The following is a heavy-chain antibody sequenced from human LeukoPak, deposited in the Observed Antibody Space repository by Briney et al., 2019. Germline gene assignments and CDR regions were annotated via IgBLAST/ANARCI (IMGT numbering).Heavy chain of an antibody. CDR3: ARDRRSVGATYDYFEY. V-gene: IGHV3-53*01. J-gene: IGHJ4*02. CDR1: GFTVSGNY. D-gene: IGHD1-26*01. CDR2: IYSSGDT. Sequence: GGSLRLSCTASGFTVSGNYMSWVRQAPGKGPEWVSVIYSSGDTYYADSVKGRFTISRDNSKNTLYLQMNSLRVEDTAVYYCARDRRSVGATYDYFEYWGQGTLVTVSS.